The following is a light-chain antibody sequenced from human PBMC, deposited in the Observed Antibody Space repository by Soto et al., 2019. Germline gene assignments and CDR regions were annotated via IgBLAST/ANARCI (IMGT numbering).Light chain of an antibody. CDR1: LSISSY. V-gene: IGKV3-11*01. Sequence: EIVLTQSPATLSLSPGERATLSCRASLSISSYLAWYQQKPGQAPRLLIYDASNRATGIPARFSGSGSGTDFTLTISSLEPEDFAVYYCQQRSNWPPGWTFGQGTKVEIK. J-gene: IGKJ1*01. CDR2: DAS. CDR3: QQRSNWPPGWT.